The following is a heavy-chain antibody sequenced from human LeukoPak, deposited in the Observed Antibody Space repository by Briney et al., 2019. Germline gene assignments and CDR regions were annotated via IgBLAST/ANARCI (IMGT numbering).Heavy chain of an antibody. J-gene: IGHJ4*02. D-gene: IGHD3-22*01. CDR1: GFTFSNYW. CDR3: ARDSSSDFDY. V-gene: IGHV3-21*01. CDR2: ISSSSSYI. Sequence: PGGSLRLSCAASGFTFSNYWMHWVRQAPGKGLEWVSSISSSSSYIYYADSVKGRFTISRDNAKNSLYLQMNSLRAEDTAVYYCARDSSSDFDYWGQGTLVTVSS.